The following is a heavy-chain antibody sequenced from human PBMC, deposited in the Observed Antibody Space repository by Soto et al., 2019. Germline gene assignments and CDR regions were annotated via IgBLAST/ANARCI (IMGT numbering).Heavy chain of an antibody. CDR1: GGSISSDKYY. D-gene: IGHD2-15*01. Sequence: QVQLQETGPGLVKPSQTLSLTCTVSGGSISSDKYYWSWIRQPPGKGLEWIGYIYSSGTTYYNPSLRSRVTISLDTAKNQFSLKLNSVMAADTAVYYCAAFVGAYWYFALWGRGTLVSVSS. CDR3: AAFVGAYWYFAL. CDR2: IYSSGTT. J-gene: IGHJ2*01. V-gene: IGHV4-30-4*01.